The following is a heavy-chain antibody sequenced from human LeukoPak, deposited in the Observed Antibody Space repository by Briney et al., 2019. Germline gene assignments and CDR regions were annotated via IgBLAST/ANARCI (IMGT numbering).Heavy chain of an antibody. V-gene: IGHV3-30*03. CDR2: ISYDGSNK. CDR3: AIISGYSAGAFDI. J-gene: IGHJ3*02. CDR1: GFTFSSYG. Sequence: GESLRLSCAASGFTFSSYGMHWVRQAPGKGLEWVAVISYDGSNKYYADSVKGRFTISRDNSKNTLYLQMNSLRAEDTAVYYCAIISGYSAGAFDIWGQGTMVTVS. D-gene: IGHD3-22*01.